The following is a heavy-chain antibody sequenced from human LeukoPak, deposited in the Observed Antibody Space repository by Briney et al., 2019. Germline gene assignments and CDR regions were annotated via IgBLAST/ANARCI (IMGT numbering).Heavy chain of an antibody. CDR3: ARAVYGRYFDY. D-gene: IGHD4-17*01. V-gene: IGHV3-7*04. Sequence: GGSLRLSCAASGFTFSSNWMTWLRQAPGKGLEWVASIKEDGSEKYYVDSVKGRFTISRDNAKNSLYLQMNSLRAEDTAVYYCARAVYGRYFDYWGQGTLVTVSS. CDR1: GFTFSSNW. J-gene: IGHJ4*02. CDR2: IKEDGSEK.